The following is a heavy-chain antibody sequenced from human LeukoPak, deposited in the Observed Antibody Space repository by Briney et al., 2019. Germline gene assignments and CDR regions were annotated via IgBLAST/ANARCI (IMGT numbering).Heavy chain of an antibody. J-gene: IGHJ6*02. D-gene: IGHD2-2*01. V-gene: IGHV4-4*07. CDR2: IYTSGST. CDR3: ARVGLGYCSSTSCDSATYYYYGMDV. CDR1: GGSISSYY. Sequence: SETLSLTCTVSGGSISSYYWSWIRQPAGKGLEWIGCIYTSGSTNYNPSLKSRVTMSVDTSKNQFSLKLSSVTAADTAVYYCARVGLGYCSSTSCDSATYYYYGMDVWGQGTTVTVSS.